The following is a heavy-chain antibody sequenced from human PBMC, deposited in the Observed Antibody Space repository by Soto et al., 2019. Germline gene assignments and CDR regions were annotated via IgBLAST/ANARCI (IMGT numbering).Heavy chain of an antibody. Sequence: PGESLKISCKGSGYSFTSYWIGWVRQMPGKGLEWMGIIYPGDSDTRYSPSFQGQVTISADKSISTAYLQWSSLKASDTAMYYCARHEAARQGYYYGMDVWGQGTTVTVSS. D-gene: IGHD6-6*01. V-gene: IGHV5-51*01. J-gene: IGHJ6*02. CDR3: ARHEAARQGYYYGMDV. CDR1: GYSFTSYW. CDR2: IYPGDSDT.